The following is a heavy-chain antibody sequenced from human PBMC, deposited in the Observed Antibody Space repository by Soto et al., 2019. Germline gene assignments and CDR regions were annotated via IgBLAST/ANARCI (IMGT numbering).Heavy chain of an antibody. J-gene: IGHJ6*02. Sequence: PGGSLRLSCAASEFTFDKYYMTWVRQAPGKGPEWVANIKPDGSEQYYVDSVKSRFTISRDNANNSLYLLMNSLRAEEKAVYFCARGNWNHFYGFAVWGQGTTVTVSS. CDR2: IKPDGSEQ. CDR1: EFTFDKYY. D-gene: IGHD1-20*01. V-gene: IGHV3-7*01. CDR3: ARGNWNHFYGFAV.